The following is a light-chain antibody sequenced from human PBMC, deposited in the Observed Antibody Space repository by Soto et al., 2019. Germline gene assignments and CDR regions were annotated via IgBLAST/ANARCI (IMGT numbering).Light chain of an antibody. CDR2: GAS. V-gene: IGKV3-20*01. Sequence: FRQSPDTLSMSPGERATLSCRASQSVSSSYLAWYQQKPGQAPRLLIYGASSRATGIPDRFSGSGSGKDFTLTISRLEPEDFAVYYCQQYGSSPWTFGQGTKVDIK. CDR3: QQYGSSPWT. CDR1: QSVSSSY. J-gene: IGKJ1*01.